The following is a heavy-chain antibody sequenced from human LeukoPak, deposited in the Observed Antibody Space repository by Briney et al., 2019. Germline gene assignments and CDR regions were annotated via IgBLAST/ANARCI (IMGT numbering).Heavy chain of an antibody. V-gene: IGHV3-30*18. CDR3: AKADCSSTGCYTVDY. CDR2: ISDDGNNK. J-gene: IGHJ4*02. CDR1: GFTFSNYG. D-gene: IGHD2-2*02. Sequence: GGSLRPSCAASGFTFSNYGMHWVRQGPGKGLEWVAVISDDGNNKGYADSVKGRFTISRDNSKNTLYLQMSSLRVEDTAVYYCAKADCSSTGCYTVDYWGQGTLVTVSS.